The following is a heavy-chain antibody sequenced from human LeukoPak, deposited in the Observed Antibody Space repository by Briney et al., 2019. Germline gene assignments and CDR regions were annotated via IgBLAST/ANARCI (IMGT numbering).Heavy chain of an antibody. CDR1: GYTFTGYY. CDR3: ARGDLTSIAARISFDY. CDR2: INPNSGGT. D-gene: IGHD6-6*01. J-gene: IGHJ4*02. V-gene: IGHV1-2*06. Sequence: ASVKVSCKASGYTFTGYYMHWVRQAPGQGLEWMGRINPNSGGTNYAQKFQGRVTMTRDTSISTAYMELSRLRSDDTAVYHCARGDLTSIAARISFDYWGQGTLVTVSS.